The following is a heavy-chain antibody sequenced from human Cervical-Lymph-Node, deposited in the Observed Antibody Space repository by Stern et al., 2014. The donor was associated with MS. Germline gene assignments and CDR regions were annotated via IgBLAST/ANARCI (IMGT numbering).Heavy chain of an antibody. J-gene: IGHJ4*02. D-gene: IGHD6-13*01. CDR2: IWYDGSNP. V-gene: IGHV3-33*01. Sequence: MQLVESGGGVVQPGRSLRLSCAASGFSFSRYAMHWVRQAPGKGLEWVALIWYDGSNPYYVDSVTGRFTISRDNFKNTLYLQMNSLRAEDTAVYYCASAYSSSHYYFDYWGQGTLVTVSS. CDR1: GFSFSRYA. CDR3: ASAYSSSHYYFDY.